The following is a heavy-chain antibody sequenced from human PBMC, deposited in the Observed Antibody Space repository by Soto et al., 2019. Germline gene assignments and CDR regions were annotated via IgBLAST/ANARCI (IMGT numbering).Heavy chain of an antibody. CDR3: ARDHSGYYFDY. V-gene: IGHV3-33*01. CDR1: IFTFCNYG. Sequence: GGCLRLACSAPIFTFCNYGMHGVRQAPGKGLEWVAVIWYDGSNKYYADSVKGRFTISRDDSRDTLYLQMSSLRPEDTAVYYCARDHSGYYFDYWGQGTLVTVSS. CDR2: IWYDGSNK. D-gene: IGHD5-12*01. J-gene: IGHJ4*02.